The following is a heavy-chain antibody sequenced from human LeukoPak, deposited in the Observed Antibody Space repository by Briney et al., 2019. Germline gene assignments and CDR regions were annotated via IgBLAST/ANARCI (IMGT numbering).Heavy chain of an antibody. V-gene: IGHV4-59*01. Sequence: SETLSLTCAVYGGSFSGYYWSWIRQPPGKGLEWIGYIYYSGSTNYNPSLKSRVTISVDTSKNQFSLKVYSVTTADTAVYYCARGGAARPYWYFDLWGRGTLVTVSS. CDR2: IYYSGST. CDR3: ARGGAARPYWYFDL. CDR1: GGSFSGYY. D-gene: IGHD6-6*01. J-gene: IGHJ2*01.